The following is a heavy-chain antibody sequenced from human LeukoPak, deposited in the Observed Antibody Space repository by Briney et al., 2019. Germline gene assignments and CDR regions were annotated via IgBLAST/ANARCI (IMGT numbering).Heavy chain of an antibody. J-gene: IGHJ4*02. CDR1: GFTFDDYA. V-gene: IGHV3-43*02. CDR2: ISGDGGST. Sequence: GGSLRLSCAASGFTFDDYAMHWVRQAPGKGLEWVSLISGDGGSTYYADSVKGRFTISRDNSKNMLYLQMNSLRAEDTAMYYCAKVSEGMYYFDFWGQGTLVTVSS. CDR3: AKVSEGMYYFDF.